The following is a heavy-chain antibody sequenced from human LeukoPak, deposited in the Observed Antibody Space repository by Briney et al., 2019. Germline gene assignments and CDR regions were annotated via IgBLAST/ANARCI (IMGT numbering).Heavy chain of an antibody. CDR2: ISGSSSYI. CDR3: ARFALKTPPTD. CDR1: GFTFSLYS. J-gene: IGHJ4*02. V-gene: IGHV3-21*01. Sequence: GGTLRLSCAASGFTFSLYSMNWVRQAPGKGLEWVSSISGSSSYIYYADSVKGRFSISRDNAKNSLYLQMNSLRAEDTAVYYCARFALKTPPTDWGQGTLATVSS.